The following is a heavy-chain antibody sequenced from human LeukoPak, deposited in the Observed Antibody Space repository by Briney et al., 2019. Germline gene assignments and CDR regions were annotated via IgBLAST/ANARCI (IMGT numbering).Heavy chain of an antibody. Sequence: GGSLNFPFAPSESTFNNNPLSGSGQVQGKVLNWFQVLTVLSVKIDNASSLKGRFTISRDNSKNTLYLQMNSLRAEDTALYYCVKGRTGSRYSAMDVWAKGTTVTVSS. CDR1: ESTFNNNP. V-gene: IGHV3-23*01. CDR3: VKGRTGSRYSAMDV. CDR2: LTVLSVKI. J-gene: IGHJ6*04. D-gene: IGHD3-9*01.